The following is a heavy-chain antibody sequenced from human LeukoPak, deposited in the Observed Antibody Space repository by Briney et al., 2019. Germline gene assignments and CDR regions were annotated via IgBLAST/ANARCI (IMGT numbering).Heavy chain of an antibody. CDR1: VVSTSSNNYF. D-gene: IGHD3-10*01. CDR3: ARIRRIAMVRGVTNWRDP. V-gene: IGHV4-39*07. CDR2: IYYTGST. J-gene: IGHJ5*02. Sequence: SETLSLTCTVSVVSTSSNNYFWVWIRQPPGKGLEWIGSIYYTGSTYYNPSLKSRVTISVDTSKNRFSLKLSSVTAADTAVYYWARIRRIAMVRGVTNWRDPWGQGTLVTVSS.